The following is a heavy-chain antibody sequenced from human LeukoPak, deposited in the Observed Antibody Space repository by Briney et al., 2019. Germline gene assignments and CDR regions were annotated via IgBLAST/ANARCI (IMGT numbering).Heavy chain of an antibody. CDR1: GGSISSNHW. CDR3: TRATGAGLIDY. D-gene: IGHD1-1*01. Sequence: SETLSLTCAVSGGSISSNHWWSWVRQPPGQGLEWIGEIFHSGSTNYNPSLESRVSISVDKSKNQLSLNLTSVTAADTAVYYCTRATGAGLIDYWGQGTLVTVSS. J-gene: IGHJ4*02. CDR2: IFHSGST. V-gene: IGHV4-4*02.